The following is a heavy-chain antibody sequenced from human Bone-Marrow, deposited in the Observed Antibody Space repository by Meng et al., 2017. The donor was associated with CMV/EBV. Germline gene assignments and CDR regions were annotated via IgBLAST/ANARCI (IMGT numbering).Heavy chain of an antibody. D-gene: IGHD4-11*01. Sequence: GESLKISCAASGFTFSSYGMHWVRQAPGKGLEWVTFIQYDGSNKYYADSVKGRLTISRDNSQNTLYLQMNSLRAEDTAVYYCAKASQHDYRCFDYWGQGTLVTVSS. CDR2: IQYDGSNK. CDR1: GFTFSSYG. V-gene: IGHV3-30*02. J-gene: IGHJ4*02. CDR3: AKASQHDYRCFDY.